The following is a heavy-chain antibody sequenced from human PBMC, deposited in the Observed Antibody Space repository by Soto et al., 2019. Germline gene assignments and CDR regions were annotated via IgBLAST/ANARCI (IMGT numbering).Heavy chain of an antibody. J-gene: IGHJ4*02. CDR2: IYYSGST. Sequence: SETLSLTCTVSGGSISSYYWSWIRQPPGKGLEWIGYIYYSGSTNYNPSLKSRVTISVDTSKNQFSLKLSSVTAADTAVYYCARHYDILTGYYIPYFHDFRGQGTLVIVSS. CDR3: ARHYDILTGYYIPYFHDF. V-gene: IGHV4-59*08. CDR1: GGSISSYY. D-gene: IGHD3-9*01.